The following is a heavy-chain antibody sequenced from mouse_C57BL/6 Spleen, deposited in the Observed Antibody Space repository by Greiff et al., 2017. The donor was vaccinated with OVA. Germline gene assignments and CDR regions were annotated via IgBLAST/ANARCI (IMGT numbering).Heavy chain of an antibody. J-gene: IGHJ1*03. CDR1: GYSFTGYY. CDR3: ARGGGSRYWYFDV. D-gene: IGHD1-1*01. V-gene: IGHV1-42*01. Sequence: VQLQQSGPELVKPGASVKISCKASGYSFTGYYMNWVKQSPEKSLEWIGEINPSTGGTTYNQKFKAKATLTVDKSSSTAYMQLKSLTSEDSAVYYCARGGGSRYWYFDVWGTGTTVTVSS. CDR2: INPSTGGT.